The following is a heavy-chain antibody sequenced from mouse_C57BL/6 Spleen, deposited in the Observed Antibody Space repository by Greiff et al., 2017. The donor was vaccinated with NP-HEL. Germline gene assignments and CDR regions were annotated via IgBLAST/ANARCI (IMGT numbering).Heavy chain of an antibody. J-gene: IGHJ4*01. Sequence: DVKLVESGGGLVKPGGSLKLSCAASGFTFSSYAMSWVRQTPEKRLEWVATISDGGSYTYYPDNVKGRFTISRDNAKNNLYLQMSHLKSEDTAMYYCARDGDYYGSTYAMDDWGQGTSVTVSS. CDR1: GFTFSSYA. D-gene: IGHD1-1*01. CDR3: ARDGDYYGSTYAMDD. CDR2: ISDGGSYT. V-gene: IGHV5-4*01.